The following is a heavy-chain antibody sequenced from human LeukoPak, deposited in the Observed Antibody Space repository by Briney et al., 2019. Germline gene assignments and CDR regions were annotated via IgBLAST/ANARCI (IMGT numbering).Heavy chain of an antibody. CDR1: GGSFSGYY. Sequence: PSETLSLTCAVYGGSFSGYYWSWIRQPPGKGLEWIGEINHSGSTNYSPSLKSRVTISVDTSKNQFSLKLSSVTAADTAVYYCARGGGIQLWLRYWGQGTLVTVSS. J-gene: IGHJ4*02. V-gene: IGHV4-34*01. D-gene: IGHD5-18*01. CDR3: ARGGGIQLWLRY. CDR2: INHSGST.